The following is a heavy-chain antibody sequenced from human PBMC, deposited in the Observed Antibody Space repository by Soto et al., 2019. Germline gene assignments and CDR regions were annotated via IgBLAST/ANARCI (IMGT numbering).Heavy chain of an antibody. CDR2: IIDSGGGT. Sequence: PGGSLRLSCAASGFTFSSCAMGWVRQAPGKGLEWVSDIIDSGGGTYYANSVKDRFTISRDNSKGMLYLQMGSLRAEDMAVYYCARDLIPHLSRGWSPYHYGMDVWGQGTTVTVSS. D-gene: IGHD6-19*01. J-gene: IGHJ6*02. CDR1: GFTFSSCA. V-gene: IGHV3-64*01. CDR3: ARDLIPHLSRGWSPYHYGMDV.